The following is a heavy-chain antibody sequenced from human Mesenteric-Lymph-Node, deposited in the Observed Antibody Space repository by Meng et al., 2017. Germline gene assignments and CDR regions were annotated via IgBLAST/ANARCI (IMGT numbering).Heavy chain of an antibody. Sequence: QGRLPQVGEGLLKPPASLSLTCAVYGGSFSGYYWSWIRQPPGKGLEWIGEINHSGSTNYNPSLKSRVTISVDTSKNQFSLKLSSVTAADTAVYYCARGTYYDSSGYYYWGQGTLVTVSS. D-gene: IGHD3-22*01. V-gene: IGHV4-34*01. CDR3: ARGTYYDSSGYYY. CDR1: GGSFSGYY. CDR2: INHSGST. J-gene: IGHJ4*02.